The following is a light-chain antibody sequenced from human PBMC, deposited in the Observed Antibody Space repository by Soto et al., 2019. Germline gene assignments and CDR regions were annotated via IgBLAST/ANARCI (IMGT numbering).Light chain of an antibody. CDR3: QQYNNWPLT. J-gene: IGKJ4*01. CDR1: QSVSDN. V-gene: IGKV3-15*01. Sequence: EIVMTQSPATLSVSPGERVTLSCRASQSVSDNLAWYQQKPGQAPRLLIYGASTRATGIPARFSGSGSGTEFTLTISSLQSADFAVYYCQQYNNWPLTFGGGTKVEIK. CDR2: GAS.